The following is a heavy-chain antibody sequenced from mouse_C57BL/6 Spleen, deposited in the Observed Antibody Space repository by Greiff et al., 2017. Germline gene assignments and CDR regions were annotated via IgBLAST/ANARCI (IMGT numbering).Heavy chain of an antibody. CDR2: IHPNSGST. CDR3: ARGDYYDYDWFAY. V-gene: IGHV1-64*01. J-gene: IGHJ3*01. CDR1: GYTFTSYW. Sequence: VQLQQPGAELVKPGASVKLSCKASGYTFTSYWMHWVKQRPGQGLEWIGMIHPNSGSTNYNEKFKSKATLTVDKSSSTAYMQLSSLTSEDSAVYYCARGDYYDYDWFAYWGQGTLVTVSA. D-gene: IGHD2-4*01.